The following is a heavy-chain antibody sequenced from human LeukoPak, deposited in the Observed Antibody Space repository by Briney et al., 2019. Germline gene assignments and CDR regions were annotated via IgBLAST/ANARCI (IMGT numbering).Heavy chain of an antibody. CDR2: IRYNGNNQ. CDR1: GFTFNNYG. Sequence: GGSQRLSRAASGFTFNNYGMHWVRQAPGKGLEWVAFIRYNGNNQYYADSVKGRFTISRDNSKNTLYLQMNSLKGDDTAVYYCAKDSAFYYIDVWGKGTTVIISS. J-gene: IGHJ6*03. CDR3: AKDSAFYYIDV. D-gene: IGHD3-10*01. V-gene: IGHV3-30*02.